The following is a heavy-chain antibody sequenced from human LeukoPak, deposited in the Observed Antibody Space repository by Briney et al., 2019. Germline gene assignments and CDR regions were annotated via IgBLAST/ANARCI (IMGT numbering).Heavy chain of an antibody. Sequence: SETLSLTCTVSGGSISSSSYYWGWIRQPPGKGLEWIGSIYYSGSTYYNPSLKSRVTISVDTSKNQFSLKLSSVTAADTAVYYCARDRAGGLVDYWGQGTLVTVSS. J-gene: IGHJ4*02. D-gene: IGHD3-16*01. CDR2: IYYSGST. CDR3: ARDRAGGLVDY. V-gene: IGHV4-39*07. CDR1: GGSISSSSYY.